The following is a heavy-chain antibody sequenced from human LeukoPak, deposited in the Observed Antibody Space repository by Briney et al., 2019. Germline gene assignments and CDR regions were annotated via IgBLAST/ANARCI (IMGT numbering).Heavy chain of an antibody. CDR3: AKDRAVVATIPLDY. Sequence: GGSLRLSCAASGFTFSSYVMSWVRQAPGKGLEWVSSFNPSSDTTYYADSVKGRFTISTDNSKNTLYLQINSLRAEDTAVYYCAKDRAVVATIPLDYWGQGTLVTVSS. D-gene: IGHD5-12*01. CDR1: GFTFSSYV. J-gene: IGHJ4*02. V-gene: IGHV3-23*01. CDR2: FNPSSDTT.